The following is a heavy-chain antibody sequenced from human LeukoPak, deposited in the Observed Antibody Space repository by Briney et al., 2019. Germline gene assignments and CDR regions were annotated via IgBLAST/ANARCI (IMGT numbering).Heavy chain of an antibody. D-gene: IGHD6-19*01. Sequence: GGSLRLSCAASGFTFSSYAMHWVRQAPGKGLEWVAVISYDGSNKYYADSVKGRFTISRDNSKNTLYLQMNSPRAEDTAVYYCARGSSSGWYIYATWGQGTLVTVSS. J-gene: IGHJ5*02. CDR3: ARGSSSGWYIYAT. V-gene: IGHV3-30*04. CDR1: GFTFSSYA. CDR2: ISYDGSNK.